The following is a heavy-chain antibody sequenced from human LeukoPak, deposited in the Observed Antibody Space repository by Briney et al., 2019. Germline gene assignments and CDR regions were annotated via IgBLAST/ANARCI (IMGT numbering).Heavy chain of an antibody. CDR3: ARWGLWATMSQKDY. CDR1: GGSFSGYY. D-gene: IGHD3-10*02. J-gene: IGHJ4*02. V-gene: IGHV4-34*01. CDR2: INHSGST. Sequence: SETLSLTCAVYGGSFSGYYWSWIRQPPGKGLEWIGEINHSGSTNYNPSLKSRVTISVDTSKNQFSLKLSSVNAADTAVYYCARWGLWATMSQKDYWGQGTLVTVSS.